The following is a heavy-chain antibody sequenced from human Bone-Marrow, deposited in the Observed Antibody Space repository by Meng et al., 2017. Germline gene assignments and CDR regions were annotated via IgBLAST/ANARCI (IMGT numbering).Heavy chain of an antibody. J-gene: IGHJ6*02. D-gene: IGHD2-15*01. CDR2: IWYDGSNK. CDR1: GFTFSSYG. Sequence: GESLKISCAASGFTFSSYGMHWVRQAPGKGLEWVAVIWYDGSNKYYADSVKGRFTISRDNSKNTLYLQMNSLRAEDTAVYYCARDYCSGGSCYSSYYYYYGMDVWGQGTTVTVSS. V-gene: IGHV3-33*01. CDR3: ARDYCSGGSCYSSYYYYYGMDV.